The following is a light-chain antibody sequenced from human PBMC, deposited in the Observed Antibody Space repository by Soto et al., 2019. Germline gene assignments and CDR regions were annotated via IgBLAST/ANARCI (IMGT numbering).Light chain of an antibody. Sequence: DIQMTQSPSSLSSSVGDRVTITCQASQDISNYLTWYQQKPGKAPKLLLFDASNMETGVPSRFSGSGSGTDFTFTISSLQPEDIATYYCQQYDNLSLTFGGGTKVEIK. CDR2: DAS. J-gene: IGKJ4*01. CDR3: QQYDNLSLT. V-gene: IGKV1-33*01. CDR1: QDISNY.